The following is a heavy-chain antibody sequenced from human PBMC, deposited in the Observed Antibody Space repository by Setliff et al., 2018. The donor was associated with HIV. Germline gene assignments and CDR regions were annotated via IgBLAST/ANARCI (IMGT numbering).Heavy chain of an antibody. J-gene: IGHJ4*02. CDR3: AREGITGTTLHPY. CDR2: ITGSSDTI. D-gene: IGHD1-7*01. CDR1: GFPFGSYE. V-gene: IGHV3-48*03. Sequence: PGGSLRLSCAASGFPFGSYEMDWFRQAPGKGLEWVSYITGSSDTIYYADSVKGRFTISRDNAKNSLYLQMNTLRAEDTAVYYCAREGITGTTLHPYWGQGTLVTVSS.